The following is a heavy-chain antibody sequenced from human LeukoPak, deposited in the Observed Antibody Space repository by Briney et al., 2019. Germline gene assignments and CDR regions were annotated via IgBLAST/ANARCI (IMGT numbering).Heavy chain of an antibody. D-gene: IGHD5-18*01. J-gene: IGHJ4*02. CDR2: ISTDNGNT. CDR3: ARAYSYGYGPLDY. V-gene: IGHV1-18*04. CDR1: GYSFTSYR. Sequence: ASVKVSCKFSGYSFTSYRINWVRQAPGQGLEWMGWISTDNGNTDYAQNLQGRVTMTTDTSTSTAYMEVRSLRSDDTAVYYCARAYSYGYGPLDYWGQGTLVTVSS.